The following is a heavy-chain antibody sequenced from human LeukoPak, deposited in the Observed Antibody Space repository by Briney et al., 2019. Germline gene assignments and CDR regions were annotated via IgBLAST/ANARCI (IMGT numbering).Heavy chain of an antibody. V-gene: IGHV1-69*13. CDR1: GGTFISYA. J-gene: IGHJ4*02. CDR2: IIPIFGTA. CDR3: ARDNGGYYYV. Sequence: GASVKVSCKASGGTFISYAISWVRQAPGQGLEWMGGIIPIFGTANYAQKFQGRVTITADESTSTAYMGLSSLRSEDTAVHYCARDNGGYYYVWGQGTLVTVSS. D-gene: IGHD3-22*01.